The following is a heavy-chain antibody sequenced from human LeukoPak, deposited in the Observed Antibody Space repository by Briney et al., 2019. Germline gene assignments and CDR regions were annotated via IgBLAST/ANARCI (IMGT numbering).Heavy chain of an antibody. CDR1: GGSISSGGYY. CDR3: ARDARADSSLAY. CDR2: MYHSGST. V-gene: IGHV4-30-2*01. Sequence: SETLSLTCTVSGGSISSGGYYWSWIRQPPGKGLEWIGYMYHSGSTYYNPSLKSRVTISVDRSKNQFSLKLSSVTAADTAVYYCARDARADSSLAYWGQGTLVTVSS. J-gene: IGHJ4*02. D-gene: IGHD3-22*01.